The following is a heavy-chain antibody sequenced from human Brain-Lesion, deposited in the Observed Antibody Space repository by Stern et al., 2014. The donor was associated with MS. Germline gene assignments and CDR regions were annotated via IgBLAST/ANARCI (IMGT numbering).Heavy chain of an antibody. CDR1: CGSISSGSDY. J-gene: IGHJ4*02. CDR3: ASGYRIFDY. V-gene: IGHV4-61*02. D-gene: IGHD5-18*01. Sequence: VQLVESGPGLVKPSQTLSLTCTVSCGSISSGSDYWSWIRPPVGKGLEWIGRIHPSGSAFYTPSLKSRVTISTDTSMNQFSLELNSATAADTAIYYCASGYRIFDYWGQGILVTVSS. CDR2: IHPSGSA.